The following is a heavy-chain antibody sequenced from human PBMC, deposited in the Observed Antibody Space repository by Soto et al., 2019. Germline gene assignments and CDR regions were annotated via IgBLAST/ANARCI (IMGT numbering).Heavy chain of an antibody. CDR1: GGSVTNSSYY. D-gene: IGHD4-17*01. CDR2: VYYRGRS. J-gene: IGHJ4*02. Sequence: SETLSLTCTASGGSVTNSSYYWGWIRQSPGKGLEWIGGVYYRGRSYSKSSVKSRVTISVDTSKNRFSLSLNSVTASDTAVYFCVSQRTTVPTQAYFDYWGPGALVTVSS. V-gene: IGHV4-39*01. CDR3: VSQRTTVPTQAYFDY.